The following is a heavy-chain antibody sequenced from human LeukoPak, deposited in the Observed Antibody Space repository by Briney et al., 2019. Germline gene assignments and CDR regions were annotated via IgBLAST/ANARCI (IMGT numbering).Heavy chain of an antibody. V-gene: IGHV3-21*01. CDR2: ISSSSSYI. CDR1: GFSFSSYT. CDR3: ARDGRCGGDCYAS. Sequence: GGSLRLSCAASGFSFSSYTMNWVRQAPGKGLEWVSIISSSSSYIYYEDSVQGRFPISRDNAKNALYLQMNSLRVEDTAVYYCARDGRCGGDCYASWGQGTLVTVSS. J-gene: IGHJ4*02. D-gene: IGHD2-21*02.